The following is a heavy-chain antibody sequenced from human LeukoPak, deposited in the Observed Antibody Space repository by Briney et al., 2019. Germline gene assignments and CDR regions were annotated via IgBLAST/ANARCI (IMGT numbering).Heavy chain of an antibody. Sequence: PSETLSLTCTVSGDSINSLDLWSWIRQPPGKGLEWIGEMYLSGTTHSNPSVKSRVTISIDKSKNQFFLNLSSVTAADTAVYYCAGLVGRYSSGLYYYYFDYWGQGTLVTVSS. CDR1: GDSINSLDL. D-gene: IGHD3-22*01. V-gene: IGHV4-4*02. CDR2: MYLSGTT. CDR3: AGLVGRYSSGLYYYYFDY. J-gene: IGHJ4*02.